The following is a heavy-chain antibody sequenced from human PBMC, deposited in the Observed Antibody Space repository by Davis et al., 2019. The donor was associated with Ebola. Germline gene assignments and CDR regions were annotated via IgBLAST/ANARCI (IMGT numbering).Heavy chain of an antibody. Sequence: ASVKVSCKASGYTFTNYDINWVRQATGQGLEWMGIINPSGGSTSYAQKFQGRVTMTRDTSTSTVYMELSSLRSEDTAVYYCARGSGIQFDYWGQGTLVTVSS. V-gene: IGHV1-46*01. D-gene: IGHD6-13*01. J-gene: IGHJ4*02. CDR2: INPSGGST. CDR1: GYTFTNYD. CDR3: ARGSGIQFDY.